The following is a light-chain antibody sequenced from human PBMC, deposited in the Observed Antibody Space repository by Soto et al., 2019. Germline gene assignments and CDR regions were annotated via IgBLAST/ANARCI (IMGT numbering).Light chain of an antibody. Sequence: DFQMTQSPSTLSASVGDRVTITCRASQNINNWVAWYQQKPGKAPKFLIYDASTFQRGVSSRFSGSGFGTEFSLTINSLQPDDSGSYDCQYTRTFGQGTKVDI. J-gene: IGKJ1*01. CDR2: DAS. CDR1: QNINNW. V-gene: IGKV1-5*01. CDR3: QYTRT.